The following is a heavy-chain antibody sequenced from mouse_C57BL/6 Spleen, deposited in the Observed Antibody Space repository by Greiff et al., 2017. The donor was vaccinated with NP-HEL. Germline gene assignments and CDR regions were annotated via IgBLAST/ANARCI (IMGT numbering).Heavy chain of an antibody. CDR1: GFTFSDYY. Sequence: VQRVESEGGLVQPGSSMKLSCTASGFTFSDYYMAWVRQVPEKGLEWVANINYDGSSTYYLDSLKSRFIISRDNAKNILYLQMSSLKSEDTATYYCAREGRYFDYWGQGTTLTVSS. J-gene: IGHJ2*01. V-gene: IGHV5-16*01. CDR3: AREGRYFDY. D-gene: IGHD1-1*01. CDR2: INYDGSST.